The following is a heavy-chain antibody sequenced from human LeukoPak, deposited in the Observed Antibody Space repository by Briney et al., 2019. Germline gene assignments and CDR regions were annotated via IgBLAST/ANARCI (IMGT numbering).Heavy chain of an antibody. J-gene: IGHJ4*02. D-gene: IGHD6-6*01. CDR3: ARYSSSSRFDY. CDR1: GGSISSGGYY. CDR2: IYHSGST. Sequence: SETLSLTCTVSGGSISSGGYYWSWIRQPPGKGLEWIGYIYHSGSTYYNPSLKSRVTISVDRSKNQFSLKLSSVTAADTAVYYCARYSSSSRFDYWGQGTLVTVSS. V-gene: IGHV4-30-2*01.